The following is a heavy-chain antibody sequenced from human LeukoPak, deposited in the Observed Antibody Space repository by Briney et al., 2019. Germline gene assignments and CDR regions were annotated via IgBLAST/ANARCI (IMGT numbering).Heavy chain of an antibody. D-gene: IGHD3-22*01. CDR2: IYYSGST. V-gene: IGHV4-59*01. CDR1: GGSISSYY. Sequence: SETLSLTCTVSGGSISSYYWSWIRQPPGKGLEWIGYIYYSGSTNYNPSLKSRVTISVDTSKNQFSLKLSSVTAADTAVYYCARGFDSSGYYYDAFDIWGQGTMVTVSS. CDR3: ARGFDSSGYYYDAFDI. J-gene: IGHJ3*02.